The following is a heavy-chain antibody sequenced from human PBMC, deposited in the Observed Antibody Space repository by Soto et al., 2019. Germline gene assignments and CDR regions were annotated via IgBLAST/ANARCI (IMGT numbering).Heavy chain of an antibody. J-gene: IGHJ6*02. V-gene: IGHV3-21*01. Sequence: GGSLRLSCTASGFTFSRYSFNWVRQAPGKGLEWVSSISSSSSYRYYADSVKGRFTISRDNAKNSMYLQMNSLRADDTGVYYCARDNLLPGDIAYYYYGLDAWGQGTTVTVSS. CDR2: ISSSSSYR. D-gene: IGHD2-2*02. CDR3: ARDNLLPGDIAYYYYGLDA. CDR1: GFTFSRYS.